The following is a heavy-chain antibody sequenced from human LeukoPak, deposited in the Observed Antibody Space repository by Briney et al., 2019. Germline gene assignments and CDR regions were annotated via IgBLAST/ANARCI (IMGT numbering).Heavy chain of an antibody. CDR2: ISGGGGST. D-gene: IGHD4-17*01. Sequence: PGESLRLSCETSGFTFSRYAMTWVRQAPGKGLEWVSVISGGGGSTYYADSVKGRFTISRDNSKNTLYLQMNSLRAEDTAVYHCATSTVTTYYFDYWGQGTLVTVSS. CDR3: ATSTVTTYYFDY. J-gene: IGHJ4*02. V-gene: IGHV3-23*01. CDR1: GFTFSRYA.